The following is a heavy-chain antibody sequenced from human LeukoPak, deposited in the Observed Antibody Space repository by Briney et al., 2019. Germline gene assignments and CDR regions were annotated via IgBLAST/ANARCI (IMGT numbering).Heavy chain of an antibody. CDR3: ARGSRGDFYYSMDV. CDR2: IRTAAGDT. D-gene: IGHD3-10*01. CDR1: GFTFSNYD. V-gene: IGHV3-13*01. J-gene: IGHJ6*03. Sequence: GGSLRLPCVASGFTFSNYDLHWVRQSTGKGLEWVSAIRTAAGDTHYSDSVKGRFTISRENAKNSVYLQMDSLRAGDTAVYFCARGSRGDFYYSMDVWGKGTTVTVSS.